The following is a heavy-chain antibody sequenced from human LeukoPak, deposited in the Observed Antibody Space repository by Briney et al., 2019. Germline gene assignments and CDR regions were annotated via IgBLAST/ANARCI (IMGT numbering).Heavy chain of an antibody. CDR3: ARLVGLSTTASY. Sequence: GASVKVSCKASGYTFIGYYLHWVRQAPGQGLEWMGWINPTSGGTNHAQKFQDRVTMTRDTSINTAYMELSRLTSDDTAVYYCARLVGLSTTASYWGQGTLVIVSS. CDR1: GYTFIGYY. D-gene: IGHD5/OR15-5a*01. CDR2: INPTSGGT. J-gene: IGHJ4*02. V-gene: IGHV1-2*02.